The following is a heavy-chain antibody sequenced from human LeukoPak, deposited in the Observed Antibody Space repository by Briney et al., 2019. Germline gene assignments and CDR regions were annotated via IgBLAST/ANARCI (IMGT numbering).Heavy chain of an antibody. V-gene: IGHV4-39*02. CDR1: DGSITSSSYY. J-gene: IGHJ5*02. CDR2: IFYSGTK. D-gene: IGHD3-16*02. CDR3: ATMGRIRYGTAVNH. Sequence: SETLSLTCTVSDGSITSSSYYWGWIRQPPGEGLEWIASIFYSGTKFYNPSLKSRVNMSLDTSEDHFSLRLTSVTAADTAIYYCATMGRIRYGTAVNHWGQGILVTV.